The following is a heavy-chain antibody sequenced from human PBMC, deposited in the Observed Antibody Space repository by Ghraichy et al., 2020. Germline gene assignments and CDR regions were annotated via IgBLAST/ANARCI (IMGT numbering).Heavy chain of an antibody. Sequence: SETLSLTCAVYGGSFSGYYWSWIRQPPGKGLEWIGEINHSGSTNYNPSLKSRVTISVDTSKNQFSLKLSSVTAADTAVYYCARADYSNYVHYYYGMDVWGQGTTVTVSS. CDR2: INHSGST. CDR1: GGSFSGYY. J-gene: IGHJ6*02. CDR3: ARADYSNYVHYYYGMDV. V-gene: IGHV4-34*01. D-gene: IGHD4-11*01.